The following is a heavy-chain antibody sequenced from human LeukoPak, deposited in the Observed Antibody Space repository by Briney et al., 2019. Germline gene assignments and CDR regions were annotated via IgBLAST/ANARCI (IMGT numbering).Heavy chain of an antibody. J-gene: IGHJ6*03. CDR2: IYYSGST. V-gene: IGHV4-59*01. CDR3: ARGPRYDSSGYLHYYYYMDV. CDR1: GGSISSYY. Sequence: SETLSLTCTVSGGSISSYYWSWIRQPPGKGLEWIGYIYYSGSTNYNPFLKSRVTISVDTSKNQFSLKLSSVTAADTAVYYCARGPRYDSSGYLHYYYYMDVWGKGTTVTVSS. D-gene: IGHD3-22*01.